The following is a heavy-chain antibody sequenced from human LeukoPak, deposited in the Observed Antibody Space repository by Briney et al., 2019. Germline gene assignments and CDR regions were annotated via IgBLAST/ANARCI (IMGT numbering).Heavy chain of an antibody. CDR3: ARDPYSGTYSDYYYYYMDV. V-gene: IGHV3-23*01. CDR1: GFTFSRYG. CDR2: IRGSGGST. Sequence: PGGSLRLSCEASGFTFSRYGMSWVRQAPGKGLEWVSAIRGSGGSTYYADSVKGRFTISRDNAKNSLFLQLNSLRAEDTAVYYCARDPYSGTYSDYYYYYMDVWGKGTTVTVSS. D-gene: IGHD1-26*01. J-gene: IGHJ6*03.